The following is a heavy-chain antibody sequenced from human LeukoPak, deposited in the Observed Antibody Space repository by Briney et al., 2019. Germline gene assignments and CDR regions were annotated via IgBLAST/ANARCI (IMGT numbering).Heavy chain of an antibody. V-gene: IGHV4-61*08. D-gene: IGHD1-26*01. Sequence: SQTLSLTCAVSGGSISSGGYSWSWIRQPPGKGLEWIGYIYYSGSTNYNPSLKSRVTISVDTSKNQFSLKLSSVTAADTAVYYCARALITELLLDYWGQGTLVTVSS. J-gene: IGHJ4*02. CDR3: ARALITELLLDY. CDR2: IYYSGST. CDR1: GGSISSGGYS.